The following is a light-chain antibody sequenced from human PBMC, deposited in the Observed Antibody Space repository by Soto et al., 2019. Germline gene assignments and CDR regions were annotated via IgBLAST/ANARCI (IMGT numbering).Light chain of an antibody. CDR2: SNN. J-gene: IGLJ1*01. V-gene: IGLV1-44*01. CDR1: SSNIGSNT. Sequence: QSVLTQPPSASETPGQRVTISCSGSSSNIGSNTVNWYQQLPGTAPKLLIYSNNQRPSGVPDRFSGSKSGTSASLAISGLQSEDEADYYCAAWDDSLNGPYVFGTGTQLTVL. CDR3: AAWDDSLNGPYV.